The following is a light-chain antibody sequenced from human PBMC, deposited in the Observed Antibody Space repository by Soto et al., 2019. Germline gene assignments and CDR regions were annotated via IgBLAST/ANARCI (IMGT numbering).Light chain of an antibody. V-gene: IGLV2-8*01. J-gene: IGLJ1*01. CDR2: EVS. CDR3: SSYAGSNTDYV. Sequence: QSVLTQPPSASGSPGQSVTISCTGTSSDVGGYKYVSWYQQHPGKVPKLMIYEVSKRPSGVPDRFSGSKSGNTASLTVSGLQAEDEADYYCSSYAGSNTDYVFGTGTKVPVL. CDR1: SSDVGGYKY.